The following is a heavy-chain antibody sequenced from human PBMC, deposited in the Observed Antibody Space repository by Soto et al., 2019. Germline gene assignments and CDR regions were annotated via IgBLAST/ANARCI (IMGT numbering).Heavy chain of an antibody. CDR1: GFTFTSSA. J-gene: IGHJ5*02. D-gene: IGHD3-3*01. V-gene: IGHV1-58*01. CDR3: AAAPLRDYFWSGYSLTGWFDP. CDR2: IVVGSGNT. Sequence: GASVKVSCKASGFTFTSSAVQWVRQARGQRLEWIGWIVVGSGNTNYAQKFQERVTITRDMSTSTAYMELSSLRSEDTAVYYCAAAPLRDYFWSGYSLTGWFDPWGQGTLVTVSS.